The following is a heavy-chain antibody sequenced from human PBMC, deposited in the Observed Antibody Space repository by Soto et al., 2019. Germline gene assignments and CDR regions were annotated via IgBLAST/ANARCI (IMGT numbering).Heavy chain of an antibody. Sequence: EVQLLESGGGLVQPGGSLRLSCAASGFTFSSYAMSWVRQAPGKGLEWVSAISGSGGSTYYADSVKGRFTISRDNSKNTLYLQMNSLRAEDTAVYYCAKDQRGHYDFWSGYYNYCGQGTLVTVSS. D-gene: IGHD3-3*01. CDR3: AKDQRGHYDFWSGYYNY. V-gene: IGHV3-23*01. J-gene: IGHJ4*02. CDR1: GFTFSSYA. CDR2: ISGSGGST.